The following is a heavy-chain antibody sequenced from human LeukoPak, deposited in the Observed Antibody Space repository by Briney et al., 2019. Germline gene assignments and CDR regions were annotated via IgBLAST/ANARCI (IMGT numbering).Heavy chain of an antibody. CDR2: IIPIFGTA. CDR3: ARENVEMATSDAFDI. D-gene: IGHD5-24*01. V-gene: IGHV1-69*01. J-gene: IGHJ3*02. CDR1: GGTFSSYA. Sequence: VASVKVSCKASGGTFSSYAISWVRQAPGQGLEWMGGIIPIFGTANYAQKFQGRVTITADESTSTAYMELSSLRSEDTAVYYCARENVEMATSDAFDIWGQGTMVTVSS.